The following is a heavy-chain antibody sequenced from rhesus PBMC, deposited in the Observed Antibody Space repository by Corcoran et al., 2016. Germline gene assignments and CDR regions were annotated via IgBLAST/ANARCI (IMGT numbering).Heavy chain of an antibody. J-gene: IGHJ4*01. D-gene: IGHD6-25*01. CDR2: ISYRGST. V-gene: IGHV4-122*02. Sequence: QVQLQESGPGVVKPSETLSLTCAVSGGSISGYYLWRWIRQPPGKELEWIGYISYRGSTSYNPSLKSRVTISRDTSKNQCSLKLSSVTAADTAVYDCARDLAGSGSLDYWGQGVLVTVSS. CDR1: GGSISGYYL. CDR3: ARDLAGSGSLDY.